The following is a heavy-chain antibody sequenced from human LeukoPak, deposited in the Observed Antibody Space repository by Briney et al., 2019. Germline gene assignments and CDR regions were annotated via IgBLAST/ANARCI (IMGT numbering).Heavy chain of an antibody. J-gene: IGHJ4*02. Sequence: GGSLRLSCAASGFTIGSYVMSWVRQAPGKGLEWVSAITGSGSRTYYADSVEGRFTISRDNSKNTLYLQMDSLRAEDTAVYFCAKGVGSSSWYEDYWGQGTLVTASS. CDR3: AKGVGSSSWYEDY. CDR2: ITGSGSRT. D-gene: IGHD6-13*01. V-gene: IGHV3-23*01. CDR1: GFTIGSYV.